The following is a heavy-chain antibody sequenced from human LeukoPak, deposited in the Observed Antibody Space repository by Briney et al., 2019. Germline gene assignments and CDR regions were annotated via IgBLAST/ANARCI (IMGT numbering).Heavy chain of an antibody. CDR3: AGDPQNPYCSGGSCYSYGMDV. V-gene: IGHV3-21*01. D-gene: IGHD2-15*01. CDR1: GFTFSSYS. Sequence: GGSLRLSCAASGFTFSSYSMTWVRQAPGKGLEWVSSISSSSSYIYYADSVKGRFTISRDNAKNSLYLQMNSLRAEDTAVYYCAGDPQNPYCSGGSCYSYGMDVWGQGTTVTVSS. CDR2: ISSSSSYI. J-gene: IGHJ6*02.